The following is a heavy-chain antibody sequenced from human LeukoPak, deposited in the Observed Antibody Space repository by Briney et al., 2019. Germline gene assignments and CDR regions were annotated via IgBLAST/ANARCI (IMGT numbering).Heavy chain of an antibody. CDR3: ARALSYDSSGYYYYYGMDV. J-gene: IGHJ6*02. CDR1: GYTFTSYG. D-gene: IGHD3-22*01. CDR2: ISAYNGNT. Sequence: ASVKVSCKASGYTFTSYGISWVRQAPGQGLEWMGWISAYNGNTNYAQKLQGRVTMTTDTSTSTAYMELRSLRSDDTAVYYCARALSYDSSGYYYYYGMDVWGQGTTVTVSS. V-gene: IGHV1-18*01.